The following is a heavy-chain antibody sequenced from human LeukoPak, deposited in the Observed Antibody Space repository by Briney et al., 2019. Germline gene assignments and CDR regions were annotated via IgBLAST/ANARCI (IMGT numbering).Heavy chain of an antibody. CDR2: INTKTGNP. V-gene: IGHV7-4-1*02. CDR1: GYTFSRYT. D-gene: IGHD2-15*01. Sequence: ASVKVSCKASGYTFSRYTMNWVRQAPGQGLEWMGWINTKTGNPTYAQGTTGRFVFSLDTSVSTAYLQISSLKAEDTAVYYCASLGYCSGGSCPNWGQGTLVAVSS. CDR3: ASLGYCSGGSCPN. J-gene: IGHJ4*02.